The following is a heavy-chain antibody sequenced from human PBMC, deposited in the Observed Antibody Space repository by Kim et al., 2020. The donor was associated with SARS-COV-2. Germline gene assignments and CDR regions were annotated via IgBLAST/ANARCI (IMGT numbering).Heavy chain of an antibody. CDR3: ARGWAGYFDF. CDR2: IGGRGANT. CDR1: GFTFSNYA. Sequence: GGSLRLSCAASGFTFSNYAINWVRQAPGKGLEWVSTIGGRGANTYYADSVKGRFTFSRDNSKNMLSLQMDSLRVEDTATYFCARGWAGYFDFWGQGTLVT. V-gene: IGHV3-23*01. D-gene: IGHD1-26*01. J-gene: IGHJ4*02.